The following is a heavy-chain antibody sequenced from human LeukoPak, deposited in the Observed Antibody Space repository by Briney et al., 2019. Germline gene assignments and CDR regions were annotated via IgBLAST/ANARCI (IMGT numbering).Heavy chain of an antibody. Sequence: GGSLRLSCAASGFTFSGSAMHWVRQASGKGLEWVGRIRSKAHSYATAYAASVKGRFTLSKDDSKNTAYLQMNSLKTEDTAVYYCTIVEYCGGDCYPWGQGTLVTVSS. J-gene: IGHJ5*02. CDR2: IRSKAHSYAT. CDR3: TIVEYCGGDCYP. CDR1: GFTFSGSA. V-gene: IGHV3-73*01. D-gene: IGHD2-21*02.